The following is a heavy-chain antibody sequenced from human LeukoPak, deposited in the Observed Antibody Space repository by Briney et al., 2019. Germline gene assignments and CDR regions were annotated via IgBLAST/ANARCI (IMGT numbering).Heavy chain of an antibody. CDR2: IYDSGST. CDR1: GGSISSYY. CDR3: ARHGGGYSYDY. D-gene: IGHD5-18*01. V-gene: IGHV4-59*01. J-gene: IGHJ4*02. Sequence: PSETLSLTCTVSGGSISSYYWSWIRQPPGKGLELIGYIYDSGSTNYNPSLKSRVPISVDTSKNQFSLKLSSVTAADTAVYYCARHGGGYSYDYWGQGTLVTVSS.